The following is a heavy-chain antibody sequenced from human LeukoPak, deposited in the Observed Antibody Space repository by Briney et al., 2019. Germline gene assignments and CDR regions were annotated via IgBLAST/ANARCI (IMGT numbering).Heavy chain of an antibody. CDR2: INPNSGGT. CDR1: GYTFTGYY. V-gene: IGHV1-2*02. D-gene: IGHD4-17*01. J-gene: IGHJ5*02. CDR3: ARGCTVTLSRDWFDP. Sequence: PGASVKVSCKASGYTFTGYYMHWVRQAPGQGLEWMGWINPNSGGTNYAQKFQGRVTMTRDTSISTAYMELSRLRSDDTAVYYCARGCTVTLSRDWFDPWGQGTLVTISS.